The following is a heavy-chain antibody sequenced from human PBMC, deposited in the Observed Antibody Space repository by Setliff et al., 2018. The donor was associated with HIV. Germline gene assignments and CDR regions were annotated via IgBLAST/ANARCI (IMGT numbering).Heavy chain of an antibody. CDR2: ISFDGSSK. J-gene: IGHJ4*02. CDR3: ARGEYYDFWNGFDY. D-gene: IGHD3-3*01. Sequence: PGGSLRLSCRGFRTTFSGYGLNWVRQAPGKGLEWVAVISFDGSSKYYADSVKGRFTISRDNSEGTLYLQMNSLKTEDTAVYFCARGEYYDFWNGFDYWGQGTLVTVSS. V-gene: IGHV3-33*08. CDR1: RTTFSGYG.